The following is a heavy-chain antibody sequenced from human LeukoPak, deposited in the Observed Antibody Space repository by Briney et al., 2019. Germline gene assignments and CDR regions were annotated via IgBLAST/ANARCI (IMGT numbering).Heavy chain of an antibody. Sequence: LGRSLRLSCAASGFTFSSYGMHWVRQAPGKGLEWVAVISYDGSNKYYADSVKGRFTISRDNSKNTLYLQMNSLRAEDTAVYYCAKYSSSSNDYYGMDVWGQGTTVTVSS. V-gene: IGHV3-30*18. CDR3: AKYSSSSNDYYGMDV. CDR2: ISYDGSNK. J-gene: IGHJ6*02. CDR1: GFTFSSYG. D-gene: IGHD6-6*01.